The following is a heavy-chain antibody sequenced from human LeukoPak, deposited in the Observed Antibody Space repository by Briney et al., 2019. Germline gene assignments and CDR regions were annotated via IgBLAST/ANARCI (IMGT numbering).Heavy chain of an antibody. CDR1: GDSVSSNSAA. CDR3: ARSKGHLDS. Sequence: SQTLSLTCAISGDSVSSNSAAWNWIRQSPSRGLEWLGRTYYRSKWFNDYGASVRSRITIKPDTPNNQFTLQLNSVTPEDTAMYFCARSKGHLDSWGQGTLVTVSS. J-gene: IGHJ4*02. V-gene: IGHV6-1*01. CDR2: TYYRSKWFN.